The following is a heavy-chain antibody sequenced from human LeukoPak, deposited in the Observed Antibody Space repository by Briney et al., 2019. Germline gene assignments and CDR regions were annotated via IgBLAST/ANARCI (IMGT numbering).Heavy chain of an antibody. D-gene: IGHD1-26*01. Sequence: MPGGSLRLSCAASGFTFSSYSINSVRQAPGKGLEWVSSISSSSSYIYYADSVKGRFTISRDNAKNSLYLQMHSLRAEDTAVHYCARAKLVGGALDAFDIWGQGTMVTVSS. CDR3: ARAKLVGGALDAFDI. V-gene: IGHV3-21*01. CDR1: GFTFSSYS. J-gene: IGHJ3*02. CDR2: ISSSSSYI.